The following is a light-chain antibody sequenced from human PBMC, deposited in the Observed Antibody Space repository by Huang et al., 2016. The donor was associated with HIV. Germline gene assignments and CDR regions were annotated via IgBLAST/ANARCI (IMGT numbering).Light chain of an antibody. J-gene: IGKJ1*01. CDR2: GAS. CDR1: QSVQSN. CDR3: QQYISWPVT. Sequence: EILLTQSPATLSVSPGESATLSCRASQSVQSNLAWFQQKPGQAPRPRISGASARAADISARFSGSGSGTEFTLTISSLQSEDFAVYYCQQYISWPVTFGPGTKVEIK. V-gene: IGKV3-15*01.